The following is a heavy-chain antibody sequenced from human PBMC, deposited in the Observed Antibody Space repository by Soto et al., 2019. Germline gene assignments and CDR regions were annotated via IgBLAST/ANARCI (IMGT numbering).Heavy chain of an antibody. Sequence: QLQLRESGPGLVQPSGTLSLTCDVSGDSLTNHWWSWVRQAPGKGLEWIGVIWHTGRPNYKPSLKSRVAISIDKSKNQFSLKLSSVTAADTAVYYCVRDSRAGCSSINCYMHWGQGTLVTVSS. J-gene: IGHJ4*02. V-gene: IGHV4-4*02. CDR3: VRDSRAGCSSINCYMH. D-gene: IGHD2-15*01. CDR2: IWHTGRP. CDR1: GDSLTNHW.